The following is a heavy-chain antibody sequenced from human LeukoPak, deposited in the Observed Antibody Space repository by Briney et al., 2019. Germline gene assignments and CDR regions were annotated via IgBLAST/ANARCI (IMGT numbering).Heavy chain of an antibody. Sequence: GASVKVSCKASGYTFTSYDINWVRQATGQGLEWMGWMNPNSGNTGYAQKFQGRVTMTRNTSISTAYMELSSLRSEDTAVYYCARGTYYYDSSGYYYGNPDAFDIWGQGTTVTVSS. D-gene: IGHD3-22*01. J-gene: IGHJ3*02. CDR3: ARGTYYYDSSGYYYGNPDAFDI. CDR1: GYTFTSYD. V-gene: IGHV1-8*01. CDR2: MNPNSGNT.